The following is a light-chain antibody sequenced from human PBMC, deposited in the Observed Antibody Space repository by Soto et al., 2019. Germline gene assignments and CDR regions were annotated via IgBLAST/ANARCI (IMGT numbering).Light chain of an antibody. CDR3: QKYSSVPV. Sequence: DIPMTQSPTSLSASLGDRVTITCRASQGSRNFVAWYQQKPGKAPKLLIYAASTLQSGVPSRFSGSGSGTDFTLTINSLEPEDVATYSCQKYSSVPVFGPGTKVEIK. CDR1: QGSRNF. CDR2: AAS. V-gene: IGKV1-27*01. J-gene: IGKJ3*01.